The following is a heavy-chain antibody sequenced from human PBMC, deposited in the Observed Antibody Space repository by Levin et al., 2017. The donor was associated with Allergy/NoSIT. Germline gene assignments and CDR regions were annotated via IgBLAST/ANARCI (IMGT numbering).Heavy chain of an antibody. CDR1: GFTFNVYG. V-gene: IGHV3-30*18. J-gene: IGHJ4*02. CDR3: AKADTGYYLTPFDY. Sequence: GGSLRLSCVASGFTFNVYGMHWVRQAPGKGLEWVALISYDGSNKYYADSVKGRFTISRDNPKNTLYLQMNSLKPEDTAVYYCAKADTGYYLTPFDYWGQGTLVTVSS. D-gene: IGHD3-9*01. CDR2: ISYDGSNK.